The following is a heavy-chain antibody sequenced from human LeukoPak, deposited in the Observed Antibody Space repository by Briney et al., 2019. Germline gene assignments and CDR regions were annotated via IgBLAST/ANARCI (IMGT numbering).Heavy chain of an antibody. D-gene: IGHD4-17*01. CDR1: GFTFSSYS. J-gene: IGHJ3*02. Sequence: GGSLRLSCAASGFTFSSYSMNWVRQAPGKGLEWVSSISSSSSYIYYADSVKGRFTISRDNAKNSLYLQMNSLRAEDTAVYYCAKDPNGDYIGTFDIWGQGTMVTVSS. V-gene: IGHV3-21*04. CDR3: AKDPNGDYIGTFDI. CDR2: ISSSSSYI.